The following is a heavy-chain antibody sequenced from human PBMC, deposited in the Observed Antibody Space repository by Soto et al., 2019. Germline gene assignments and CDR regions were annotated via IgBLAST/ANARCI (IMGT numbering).Heavy chain of an antibody. CDR3: ARRLVDKEFFDY. D-gene: IGHD5-12*01. CDR1: GYSFISYW. V-gene: IGHV5-51*01. Sequence: GESLKISCKGSGYSFISYWIAWVRQMPGKGLEWMGIIYPSDSDTRYSPSFQGQVTISADKSISTAYLQWSSLKASDTAMYYCARRLVDKEFFDYWGQGTLVTDSS. CDR2: IYPSDSDT. J-gene: IGHJ4*02.